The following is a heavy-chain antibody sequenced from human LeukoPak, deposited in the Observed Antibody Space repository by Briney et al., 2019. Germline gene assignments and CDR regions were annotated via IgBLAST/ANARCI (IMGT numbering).Heavy chain of an antibody. CDR2: IHTNSGGT. J-gene: IGHJ1*01. V-gene: IGHV1-2*02. CDR3: ARGSIYCVGDCYGYFQH. D-gene: IGHD2-21*02. Sequence: ASVKVSCKVSGYTFTGYYMRWVRQAHGQGREWMGWIHTNSGGTNYAQKLQGRVTMTRDTSISTAYMELSRLRSDDTAVYYCARGSIYCVGDCYGYFQHWGQGTLVTVSS. CDR1: GYTFTGYY.